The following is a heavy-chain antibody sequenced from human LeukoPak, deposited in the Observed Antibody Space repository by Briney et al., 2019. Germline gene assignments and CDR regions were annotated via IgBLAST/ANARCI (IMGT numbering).Heavy chain of an antibody. D-gene: IGHD3-3*01. CDR2: ISYDGSNK. CDR1: GFTFSSYG. V-gene: IGHV3-30*18. CDR3: AKDSQASYDFWSGQTGD. J-gene: IGHJ4*02. Sequence: GRSLRLSCAASGFTFSSYGMHWVRQAPGKGLEWVAVISYDGSNKYYADSVKGRFTISRDNSKNTLYLQMNSLRAEDTAVYYCAKDSQASYDFWSGQTGDWGQGTLVTVSS.